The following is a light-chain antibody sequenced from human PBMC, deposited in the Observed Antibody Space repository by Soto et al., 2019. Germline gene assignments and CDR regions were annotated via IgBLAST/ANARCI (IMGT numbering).Light chain of an antibody. Sequence: EIVLTQSPGTLSLSPGEIATLSCSASQSVISSYLAWYQPKPGQAPGLLIYGASTRATGIPDRFSGSGSGTDFTLTISRLEPEDFAVYYCQQFSSYPLTFGGGTKVDIK. CDR2: GAS. CDR1: QSVISSY. V-gene: IGKV3-20*01. J-gene: IGKJ4*01. CDR3: QQFSSYPLT.